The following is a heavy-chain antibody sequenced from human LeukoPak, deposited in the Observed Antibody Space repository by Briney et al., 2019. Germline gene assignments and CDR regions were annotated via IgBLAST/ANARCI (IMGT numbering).Heavy chain of an antibody. CDR3: AKDRGRGFGELLPNWFDP. D-gene: IGHD3-10*01. Sequence: GGSLRLSCAASGFTFSSYAMSWVRQAPGKGLEWVSAISGSGGSTYYADSVKGRFTISRDNPKNTLYLQMNSLRAEDTAVYYCAKDRGRGFGELLPNWFDPWGQGTLVTVSS. J-gene: IGHJ5*02. V-gene: IGHV3-23*01. CDR1: GFTFSSYA. CDR2: ISGSGGST.